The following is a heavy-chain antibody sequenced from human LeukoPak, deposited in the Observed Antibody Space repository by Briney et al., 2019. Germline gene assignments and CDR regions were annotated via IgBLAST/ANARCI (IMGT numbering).Heavy chain of an antibody. D-gene: IGHD3-10*01. CDR2: MNPNSGNT. J-gene: IGHJ4*02. V-gene: IGHV1-8*01. CDR1: GYTFTSYD. Sequence: ASVTVSCKASGYTFTSYDINWVRQATGQGLEWMGWMNPNSGNTGYAQKFQGRVTMTRNTSISTAYMELSSLRSEDTAVYYCARGPYYYGSGSYYVWGQGTLVTVSS. CDR3: ARGPYYYGSGSYYV.